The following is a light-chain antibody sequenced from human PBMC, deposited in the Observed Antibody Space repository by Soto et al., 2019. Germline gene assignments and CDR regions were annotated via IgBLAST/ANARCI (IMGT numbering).Light chain of an antibody. V-gene: IGKV3-20*01. CDR1: QSISSSY. CDR2: GAY. CDR3: QQYGDSPA. Sequence: IVLTQSPGTLTLSPGERATLSCRPSQSISSSYLDLYQQKPGQAPMRLIYGAYSRATSIPDRFSGSGSGTDFTLTISRLEPEDFAVYYCQQYGDSPAFGQGAR. J-gene: IGKJ1*01.